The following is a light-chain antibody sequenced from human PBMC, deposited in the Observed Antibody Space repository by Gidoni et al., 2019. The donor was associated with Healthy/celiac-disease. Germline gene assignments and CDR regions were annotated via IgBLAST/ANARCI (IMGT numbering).Light chain of an antibody. Sequence: EIVMTQSPATLSVSPGDSATLSCRASQSVSSNLAWYQQKPGQAPRLLIYGASTRATGIPARFSGSVSGTEFTLTISSLQSEDFAVYYCQQYNNCPPVTFGEGTKVEIK. J-gene: IGKJ4*01. CDR1: QSVSSN. CDR2: GAS. CDR3: QQYNNCPPVT. V-gene: IGKV3-15*01.